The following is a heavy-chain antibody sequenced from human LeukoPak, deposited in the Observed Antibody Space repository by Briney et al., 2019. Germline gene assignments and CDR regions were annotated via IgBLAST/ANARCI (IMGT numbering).Heavy chain of an antibody. CDR1: GGTFSSYA. D-gene: IGHD3-3*01. CDR2: IIPIFGTA. Sequence: SVKVSCKASGGTFSSYAISWVRQAPGQGLEWMGGIIPIFGTANYAQKFQGRVTITADKSTSTAYMELSSLRSEDTAVYYCARLRFLEWLPEYYFDYWGQGTLVTVSS. V-gene: IGHV1-69*06. J-gene: IGHJ4*02. CDR3: ARLRFLEWLPEYYFDY.